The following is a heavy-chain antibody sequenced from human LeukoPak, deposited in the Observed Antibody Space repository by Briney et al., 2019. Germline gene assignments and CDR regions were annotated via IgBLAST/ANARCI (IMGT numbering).Heavy chain of an antibody. Sequence: SETLSLTCTVSGYSISSGYYWGWTRQPQGKGLEWIGSIYHSGSTYYNPSLKSRVTISVDTSKNQFSLKLSSVTAAYTAVYYCARGGLGSSRPHWGQGALVTVSS. CDR3: ARGGLGSSRPH. J-gene: IGHJ4*02. D-gene: IGHD6-6*01. CDR1: GYSISSGYY. V-gene: IGHV4-38-2*02. CDR2: IYHSGST.